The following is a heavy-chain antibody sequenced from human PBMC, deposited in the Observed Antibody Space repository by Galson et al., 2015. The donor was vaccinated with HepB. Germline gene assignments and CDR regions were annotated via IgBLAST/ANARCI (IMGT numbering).Heavy chain of an antibody. V-gene: IGHV1-69*13. CDR1: GGTLSTYV. CDR3: ARDRSEYSMEFLSHMDV. Sequence: SVKVSCKASGGTLSTYVVSWLRQAPGQGLEWMGGIIPVFGKTQYAQTFQGRVTITADESTRTVYMELSSLRSEDTAVYYCARDRSEYSMEFLSHMDVWGQATTVTVSS. J-gene: IGHJ6*02. D-gene: IGHD3-3*01. CDR2: IIPVFGKT.